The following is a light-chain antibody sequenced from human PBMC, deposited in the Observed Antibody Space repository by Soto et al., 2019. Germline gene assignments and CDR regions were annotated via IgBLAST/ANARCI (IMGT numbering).Light chain of an antibody. CDR2: DLT. V-gene: IGLV2-14*04. Sequence: RSGDIGGHKYVSWYQQHPGQAPKLIIYDLTNRPSGVSNRFSGSKSGNTASLTISGLQAEDEADYYCTSYTPSLYVFVSVTEVTVL. J-gene: IGLJ1*01. CDR3: TSYTPSLYV. CDR1: SGDIGGHKY.